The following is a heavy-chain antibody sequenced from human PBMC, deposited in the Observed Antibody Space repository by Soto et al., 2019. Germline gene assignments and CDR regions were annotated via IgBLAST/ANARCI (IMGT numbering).Heavy chain of an antibody. CDR3: AKGPPVARGVVGWCDP. Sequence: GGSLRLSCSVSGSTFTNYAMTWVRQAPGKGLEWVSTISGSGDRTYYADSVQGRFTFSRDNSKNTLFLQMNSLRAEDTAVYYCAKGPPVARGVVGWCDPWGQGTLVTVSS. CDR1: GSTFTNYA. CDR2: ISGSGDRT. V-gene: IGHV3-23*01. D-gene: IGHD3-10*01. J-gene: IGHJ5*02.